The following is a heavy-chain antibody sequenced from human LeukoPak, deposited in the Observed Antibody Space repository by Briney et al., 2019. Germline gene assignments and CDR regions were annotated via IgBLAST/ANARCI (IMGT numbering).Heavy chain of an antibody. D-gene: IGHD1-26*01. CDR1: GGSISSYY. CDR2: IYYSGST. V-gene: IGHV4-59*01. J-gene: IGHJ5*02. CDR3: ARVGATTSDAGWFDP. Sequence: PSETLSLTCTVPGGSISSYYWSWIRQPPGKGLEWIGYIYYSGSTNYNPSLKSRVTISVDTSKNQFSLKLSSVTAADTAVYYCARVGATTSDAGWFDPWGQGTLVTVSS.